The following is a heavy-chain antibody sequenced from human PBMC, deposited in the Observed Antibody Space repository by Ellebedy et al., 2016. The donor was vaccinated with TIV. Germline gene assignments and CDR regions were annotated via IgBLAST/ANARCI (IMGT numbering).Heavy chain of an antibody. CDR3: ARLQYQVQVDGFDY. Sequence: MPSETLSLTCPVSGGSISSSSYYWGWIRQPPGKGLEWIGNIYYSWNTYYNPSLKSRVTISVDTSKNQFSLKLTSVTAADTAIYYCARLQYQVQVDGFDYWGQGTLVTVSS. D-gene: IGHD5-24*01. J-gene: IGHJ4*02. CDR2: IYYSWNT. V-gene: IGHV4-39*01. CDR1: GGSISSSSYY.